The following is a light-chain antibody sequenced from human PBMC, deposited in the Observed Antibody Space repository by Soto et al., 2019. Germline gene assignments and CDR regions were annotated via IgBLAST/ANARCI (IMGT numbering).Light chain of an antibody. CDR2: SHN. J-gene: IGLJ2*01. V-gene: IGLV1-47*02. CDR1: SSNIGRNY. CDR3: ATWDDDVSGVV. Sequence: QSALPQTPSVSGTPGQTVTISCSGSSSNIGRNYVYWYQQLPGAAPKLLMYSHNIRPSGVPDRFSASTSGTSASLVISGLRSEDEGDYRCATWDDDVSGVVFGGGTK.